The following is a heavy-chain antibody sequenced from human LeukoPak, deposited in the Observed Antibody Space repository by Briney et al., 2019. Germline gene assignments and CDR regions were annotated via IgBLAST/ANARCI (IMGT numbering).Heavy chain of an antibody. Sequence: PSETLSLTCTVPGGSITTHDNYWGWIRQPPGKGLEWIGSISHSGNTHYSPSLQSRVTMSADTSRNYFSLKLSSVTAADTAVYYCARLYFDFLSGYLDHWGQGTPVTVSS. V-gene: IGHV4-39*02. J-gene: IGHJ5*02. CDR2: ISHSGNT. CDR1: GGSITTHDNY. CDR3: ARLYFDFLSGYLDH. D-gene: IGHD3-3*01.